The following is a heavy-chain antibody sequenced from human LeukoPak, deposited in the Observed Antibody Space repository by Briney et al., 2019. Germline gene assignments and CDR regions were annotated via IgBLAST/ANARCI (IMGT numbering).Heavy chain of an antibody. Sequence: GGSLRLSCAASGFTFSGHWMSWVRQVPGKGLEWVSSISSGSGYIFYADSVKGRFTISRDNAKNSLYLQMNSLRAEDTAVYYCARDLGGDYRFDYWGQGTLVTVSS. CDR1: GFTFSGHW. J-gene: IGHJ4*02. CDR3: ARDLGGDYRFDY. CDR2: ISSGSGYI. V-gene: IGHV3-21*01. D-gene: IGHD4-17*01.